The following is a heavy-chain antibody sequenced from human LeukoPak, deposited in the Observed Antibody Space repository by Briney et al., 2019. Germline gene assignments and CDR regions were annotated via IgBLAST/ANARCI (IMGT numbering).Heavy chain of an antibody. D-gene: IGHD7-27*01. CDR1: GFTFSSYW. CDR3: ARFRLAGEGEYYFDY. Sequence: GGSLRLSCAASGFTFSSYWMHWVRQAPGKGLEWVSRISTDGSSTHYADSVKGRFTISRDNAKNTLYLQMNSLRAEDMAVYYCARFRLAGEGEYYFDYWGQGTLVTVSS. V-gene: IGHV3-74*01. CDR2: ISTDGSST. J-gene: IGHJ4*02.